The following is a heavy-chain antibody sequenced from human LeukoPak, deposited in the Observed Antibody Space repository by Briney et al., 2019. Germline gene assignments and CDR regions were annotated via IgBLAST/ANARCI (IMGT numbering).Heavy chain of an antibody. V-gene: IGHV1-69*02. Sequence: SVKVSCKASGYTFTSYYMHWVRQAPGQGLEWMGRIIPILGIANYAQKFQGRVTITADKSTSTAYMELSSLRSEDTAVYYCARGGYSYGSMDVWGQGTTVTVSS. J-gene: IGHJ6*02. D-gene: IGHD5-18*01. CDR3: ARGGYSYGSMDV. CDR1: GYTFTSYY. CDR2: IIPILGIA.